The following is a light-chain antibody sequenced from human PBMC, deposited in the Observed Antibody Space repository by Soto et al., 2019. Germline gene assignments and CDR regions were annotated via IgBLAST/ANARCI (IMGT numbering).Light chain of an antibody. CDR2: DVS. V-gene: IGLV2-14*01. Sequence: QSVLTQPASVSGSPGQSTTISCTGTSSDVGGYSYVSWYQQQPGKAPKLVISDVSNRPSGVSDRFSGSKSGNTASLTISGLQTEDEADYYCASYKTNSTYVFGTGTEVTV. CDR3: ASYKTNSTYV. CDR1: SSDVGGYSY. J-gene: IGLJ1*01.